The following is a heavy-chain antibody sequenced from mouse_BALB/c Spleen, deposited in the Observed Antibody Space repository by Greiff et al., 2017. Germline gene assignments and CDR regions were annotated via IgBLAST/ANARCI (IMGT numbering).Heavy chain of an antibody. CDR2: ILPGSGST. J-gene: IGHJ4*01. D-gene: IGHD2-2*01. Sequence: VKLMESGAELMKPGASVKISCKATGYTFSSYWIEWVKQRPGHGLEWIGEILPGSGSTNYNEKFKGKATFTADTSSNTAYMQLSSLTSEDSAVYYCARRGGYDDRGYAMDYWGQGTSVTVSS. V-gene: IGHV1-9*01. CDR1: GYTFSSYW. CDR3: ARRGGYDDRGYAMDY.